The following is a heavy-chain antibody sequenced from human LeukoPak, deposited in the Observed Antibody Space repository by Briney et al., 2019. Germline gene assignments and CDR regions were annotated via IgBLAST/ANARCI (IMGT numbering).Heavy chain of an antibody. CDR3: AKGKRLRLGELSVAYFDY. V-gene: IGHV3-23*01. J-gene: IGHJ4*02. CDR2: ISGSGGST. D-gene: IGHD3-16*02. CDR1: EFTFSSYA. Sequence: GGSLRLSCAASEFTFSSYAMSWVRQAPGKGLEWVSAISGSGGSTYYADSVKGRFTISRDNSKNTLYLQMNSLRAEDTAVYYCAKGKRLRLGELSVAYFDYWGQGTLVTVSS.